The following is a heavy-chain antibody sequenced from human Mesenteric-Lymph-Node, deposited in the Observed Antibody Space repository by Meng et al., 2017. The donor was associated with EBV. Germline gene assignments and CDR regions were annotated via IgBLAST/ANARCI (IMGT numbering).Heavy chain of an antibody. J-gene: IGHJ4*02. CDR1: GCSISGSPYY. V-gene: IGHV4-30-4*01. D-gene: IGHD1-1*01. CDR3: ARGNYNFGQNFDY. Sequence: LQGSGPGTVKPSQTLSLTCAVSGCSISGSPYYWSWIRQSPGKGLEWIGYSSGNTYYNPSLKSRVSISLDTSKNQFFLKLTSVTAADTAVYYCARGNYNFGQNFDYWGQGTLVTVSS. CDR2: YSSGNT.